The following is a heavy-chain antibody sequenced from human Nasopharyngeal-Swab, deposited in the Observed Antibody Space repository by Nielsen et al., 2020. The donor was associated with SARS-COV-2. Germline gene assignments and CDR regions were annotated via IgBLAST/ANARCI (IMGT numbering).Heavy chain of an antibody. D-gene: IGHD1-1*01. Sequence: SETLSLTCTVSGGSISSGDYYWSWIRQLPGKGLEWIGYIYRLGGTSYNPSLKRRVTISLDASNNQFSLRLSSVTAADTAMFYCARGTPFDYWGQGILVTVSS. CDR3: ARGTPFDY. CDR2: IYRLGGT. CDR1: GGSISSGDYY. V-gene: IGHV4-31*03. J-gene: IGHJ4*02.